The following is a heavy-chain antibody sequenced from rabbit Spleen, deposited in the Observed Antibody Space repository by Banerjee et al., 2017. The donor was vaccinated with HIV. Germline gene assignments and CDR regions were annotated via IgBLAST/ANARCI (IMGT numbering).Heavy chain of an antibody. D-gene: IGHD3-1*01. CDR1: GFTLSRFY. CDR2: INTSTGTT. Sequence: QSLEESGGDLVKPGASLTLTCTASGFTLSRFYMCWVRQAPGKGLEWIGCINTSTGTTVYATWAKGRFTISKTSSPTVTLQMTSLTAADTATYFCARDLPGAIGWNFNLWGPGTLVTVS. CDR3: ARDLPGAIGWNFNL. V-gene: IGHV1S40*01. J-gene: IGHJ4*01.